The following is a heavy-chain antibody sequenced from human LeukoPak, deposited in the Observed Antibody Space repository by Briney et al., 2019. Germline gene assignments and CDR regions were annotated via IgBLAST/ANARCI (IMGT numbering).Heavy chain of an antibody. CDR1: GGTFSSYA. CDR3: ARVSGRSGPFEY. V-gene: IGHV1-2*02. Sequence: ASVKVSCKASGGTFSSYAISWVRQAPGQGLEWMGWMDPDGGGGTNYAQMFQGGVTMTRDTSINTAYMELSSLRSDDTAIYYCARVSGRSGPFEYWGQGTLVTVSS. D-gene: IGHD3-3*01. CDR2: MDPDGGGGT. J-gene: IGHJ4*02.